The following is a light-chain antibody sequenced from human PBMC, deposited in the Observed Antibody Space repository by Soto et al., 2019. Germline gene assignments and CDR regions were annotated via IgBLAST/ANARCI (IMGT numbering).Light chain of an antibody. J-gene: IGKJ2*01. Sequence: EVVLTQSPGTVSLSPGERAALACRASQSFSSDFLAWYQQKPGQGPRILIYDASTRATGISDRFSGSGSGTDFTLTISRLEPEDFAVYYCQHYGSSPRTFGQGTRLEIK. CDR3: QHYGSSPRT. CDR2: DAS. V-gene: IGKV3-20*01. CDR1: QSFSSDF.